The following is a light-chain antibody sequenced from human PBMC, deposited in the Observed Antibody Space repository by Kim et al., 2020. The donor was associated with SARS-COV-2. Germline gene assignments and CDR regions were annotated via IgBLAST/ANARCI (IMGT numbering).Light chain of an antibody. Sequence: SASVGDRVNITCLASQDIRTHVAWFQQNPEKAPKSLIYAAYTLRSGVPSKFSGSASGTDFTLTISGLQPEDFATYSCQQYSLDPLTFGGGTKLEI. CDR2: AAY. CDR1: QDIRTH. J-gene: IGKJ4*01. CDR3: QQYSLDPLT. V-gene: IGKV1-16*02.